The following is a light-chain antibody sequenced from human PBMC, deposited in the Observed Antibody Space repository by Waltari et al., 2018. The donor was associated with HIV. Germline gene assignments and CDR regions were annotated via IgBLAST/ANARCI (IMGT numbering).Light chain of an antibody. Sequence: DIQMTQSPSSLSASVGDRVTIACQASQDIGISVNWFQQRPGKAPKLLIYNTDNLEPGVPSRFSGRGSGTDFTLTITNLQPEDIATYYCQQYETLLTFGGGTKV. J-gene: IGKJ4*01. CDR1: QDIGIS. CDR3: QQYETLLT. V-gene: IGKV1-33*01. CDR2: NTD.